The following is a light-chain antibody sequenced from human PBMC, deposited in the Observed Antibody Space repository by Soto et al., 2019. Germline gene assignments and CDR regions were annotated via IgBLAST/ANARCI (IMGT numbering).Light chain of an antibody. V-gene: IGLV2-14*01. J-gene: IGLJ3*02. Sequence: QSALTQPASVSGSPGQSITISCTGTSSDAGGYNYVSWYQQHPGKAPKLMIYDVSNRPSGVSNRFSGSKSGNTASLTISGLQAEDEADYYCSSYTSSSLWVFGGGTQLTVL. CDR2: DVS. CDR1: SSDAGGYNY. CDR3: SSYTSSSLWV.